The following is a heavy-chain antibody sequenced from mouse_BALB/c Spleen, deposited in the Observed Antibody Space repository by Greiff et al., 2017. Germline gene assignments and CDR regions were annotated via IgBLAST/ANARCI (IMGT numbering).Heavy chain of an antibody. CDR1: GYAFSSYW. J-gene: IGHJ1*01. CDR2: IYPGDGDT. Sequence: VMLVESGAELVRPGSSVKISCKASGYAFSSYWMNWVKQRPGQGLEWIGQIYPGDGDTNYNGKFKGKATLTADKSSSTAYMQLSSLTSEDSAVYFCARWGDYDGDWYFDVWGAGTTVTVSS. CDR3: ARWGDYDGDWYFDV. D-gene: IGHD2-4*01. V-gene: IGHV1-80*01.